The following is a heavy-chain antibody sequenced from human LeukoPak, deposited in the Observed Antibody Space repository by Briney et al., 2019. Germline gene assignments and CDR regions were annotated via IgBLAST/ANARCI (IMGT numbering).Heavy chain of an antibody. CDR2: IIPIFGTT. CDR3: ARGEYHWEYYYYYYMDV. CDR1: GGTFSSYA. D-gene: IGHD1-20*01. V-gene: IGHV1-69*13. Sequence: SVKVSCKTSGGTFSSYAISWVRQAPGQGLEWMGGIIPIFGTTNSAQKFQGRVTITADESTSTAYMELSSLRSEDTAVYYCARGEYHWEYYYYYYMDVWGKGTTVTVSS. J-gene: IGHJ6*03.